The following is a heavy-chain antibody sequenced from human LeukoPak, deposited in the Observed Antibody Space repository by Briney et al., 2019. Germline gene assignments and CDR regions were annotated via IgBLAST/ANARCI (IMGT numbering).Heavy chain of an antibody. J-gene: IGHJ4*02. CDR2: IVVGSGNT. CDR3: AAASYYDFWSGYYPDDY. Sequence: SVKVSCKASGFTFTSSAVQWVRQARGQRLEWIGWIVVGSGNTNYAQKFQERVSITRDMSTSTAYMELSSLRSEDTAVYYCAAASYYDFWSGYYPDDYWGQGTLVTVSS. CDR1: GFTFTSSA. D-gene: IGHD3-3*01. V-gene: IGHV1-58*01.